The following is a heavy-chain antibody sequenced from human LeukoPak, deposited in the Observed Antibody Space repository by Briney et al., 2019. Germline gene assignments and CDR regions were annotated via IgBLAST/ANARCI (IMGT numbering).Heavy chain of an antibody. Sequence: SETLSLTCTVSGGSISSYYWSWIRQPPGKGLEWIGYIYYSGSTNYNPSLKSRVTISVDTSKNQVFLKLSSVTAADTAVYYCARGSHYSSGTLTWGQGTLVTVSS. V-gene: IGHV4-59*01. CDR3: ARGSHYSSGTLT. J-gene: IGHJ4*02. CDR2: IYYSGST. CDR1: GGSISSYY. D-gene: IGHD6-19*01.